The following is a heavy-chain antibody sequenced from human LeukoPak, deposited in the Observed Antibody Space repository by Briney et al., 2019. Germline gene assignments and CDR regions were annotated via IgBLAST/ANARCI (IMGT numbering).Heavy chain of an antibody. D-gene: IGHD2-2*01. CDR1: GFTFSSCS. CDR3: ARGPVPAAMGGWFDP. Sequence: PGGSLRLSCAASGFTFSSCSMNWVRQAPGKGLEWVSSISSSSSYIYYADSVKGRFTISRDNAKNSLYLQMNSLRAEDTAVYYCARGPVPAAMGGWFDPWGQGTLVTVSS. CDR2: ISSSSSYI. J-gene: IGHJ5*02. V-gene: IGHV3-21*01.